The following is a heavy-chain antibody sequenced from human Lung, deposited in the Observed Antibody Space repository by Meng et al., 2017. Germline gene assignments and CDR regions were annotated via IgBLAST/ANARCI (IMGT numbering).Heavy chain of an antibody. J-gene: IGHJ4*02. CDR3: ARGPTTMAHDFDY. Sequence: VQQEQWGSGLLKPSEPLTLPCVVSGGSFRDYYWSWIRQPPGKGLEWIGEINHSGSTNYNPSLESRATISVDTSQNNLSLKLSSVTAADSAVYYCARGPTTMAHDFDYWGQGTLVTVSS. CDR2: INHSGST. D-gene: IGHD4-11*01. V-gene: IGHV4-34*01. CDR1: GGSFRDYY.